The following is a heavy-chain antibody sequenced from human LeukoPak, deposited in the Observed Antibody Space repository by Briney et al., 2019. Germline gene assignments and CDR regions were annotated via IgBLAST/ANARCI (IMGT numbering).Heavy chain of an antibody. D-gene: IGHD5-18*01. CDR3: AKGLDTAMVCDY. Sequence: GRSLRLSCAASGFTFSSYAMHWVRQAPGKGLEWVSAISGSGGSTYYADSVKGRFTISRDNSKNTLYLQMNSLRAEDTAVYYCAKGLDTAMVCDYWGQGTLVTVSS. V-gene: IGHV3-23*01. CDR1: GFTFSSYA. J-gene: IGHJ4*02. CDR2: ISGSGGST.